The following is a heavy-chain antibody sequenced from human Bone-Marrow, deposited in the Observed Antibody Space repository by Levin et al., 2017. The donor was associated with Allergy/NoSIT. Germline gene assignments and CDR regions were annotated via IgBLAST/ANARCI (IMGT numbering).Heavy chain of an antibody. D-gene: IGHD1-26*01. CDR3: AKEISLTYSATYFGCDY. J-gene: IGHJ4*02. CDR1: GFTFSTYG. V-gene: IGHV3-30*18. CDR2: ISYDGSNT. Sequence: PGGSLRLSCAASGFTFSTYGMHWVRQAPGKGLEWVAVISYDGSNTYYADSVKGRFTISRDTSKNTLYLQMNSLRPEDTAVYYCAKEISLTYSATYFGCDYWGQGTLVTVSS.